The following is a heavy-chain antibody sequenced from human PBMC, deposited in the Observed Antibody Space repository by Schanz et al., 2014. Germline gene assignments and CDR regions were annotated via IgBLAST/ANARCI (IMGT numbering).Heavy chain of an antibody. CDR2: INPSGDST. CDR1: GYTFTRYF. Sequence: QVQLVQSGAEVKKPGASVKVSCQASGYTFTRYFMHWVRQAPGQGLEWMGIINPSGDSTSYPQKFQGRVTMTRDTSTSTVYMELSSLRSEDTAMYYCARSRRGAVASDAFDIWGQGTMVTVSS. D-gene: IGHD6-19*01. V-gene: IGHV1-46*03. J-gene: IGHJ3*02. CDR3: ARSRRGAVASDAFDI.